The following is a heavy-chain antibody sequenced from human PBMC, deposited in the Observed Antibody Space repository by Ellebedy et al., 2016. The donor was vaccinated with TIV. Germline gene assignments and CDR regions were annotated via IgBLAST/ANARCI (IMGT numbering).Heavy chain of an antibody. CDR1: GGSVSSGSYY. Sequence: SETLSLXXTVSGGSVSSGSYYWSWIRQPPGKGLEWIGYIYYSGSTNYNPSLKSRVTISVDTSKNQFSLKLSSVTAADTAVYYCVRATSLGITMIVVRGFDYWGQGTLVTVSS. V-gene: IGHV4-61*01. D-gene: IGHD3-22*01. CDR3: VRATSLGITMIVVRGFDY. J-gene: IGHJ4*02. CDR2: IYYSGST.